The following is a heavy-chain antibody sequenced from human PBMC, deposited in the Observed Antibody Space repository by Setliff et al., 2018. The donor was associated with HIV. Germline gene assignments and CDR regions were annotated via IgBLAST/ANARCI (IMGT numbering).Heavy chain of an antibody. D-gene: IGHD1-1*01. Sequence: PSETLSLTCSVSDDSISSGVYYWSWVRQFPGKGLEWIGEINHNGGTNYNPSLKSRVTISVDTSKNEFSLKLTSLTAADTAMYYCAGSIYNRDRFDYWGQGTLVTVSS. CDR1: DDSISSGVYY. CDR3: AGSIYNRDRFDY. J-gene: IGHJ4*02. V-gene: IGHV4-39*07. CDR2: INHNGGT.